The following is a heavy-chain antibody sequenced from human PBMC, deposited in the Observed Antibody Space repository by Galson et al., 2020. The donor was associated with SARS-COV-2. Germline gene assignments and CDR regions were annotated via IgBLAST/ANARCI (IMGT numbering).Heavy chain of an antibody. CDR1: AFTFSSYA. CDR3: AKALSYDYGDYYYGMDV. D-gene: IGHD4-17*01. J-gene: IGHJ6*02. CDR2: ISGRGEST. V-gene: IGHV3-23*01. Sequence: GASLRLSCAASAFTFSSYAMNWVRQAQAKGLERVSAISGRGESTYYENSVKGRFTISRDNSKNPLYLQMNSLRAEDTAVYYCAKALSYDYGDYYYGMDVWGQGTTVTVSS.